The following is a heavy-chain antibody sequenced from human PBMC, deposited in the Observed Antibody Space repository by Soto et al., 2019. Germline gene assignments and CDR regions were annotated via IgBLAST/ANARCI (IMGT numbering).Heavy chain of an antibody. J-gene: IGHJ6*02. CDR2: ISGSGDNT. CDR1: GFTFSYYA. D-gene: IGHD4-4*01. V-gene: IGHV3-23*01. Sequence: GGSLRLSCAASGFTFSYYAMNWVRQAPGKGLEWVSGISGSGDNTYYADSVKGRFTISRDNSKSTLYLQMNSLRAEDTAVYYCANLDYSNYYNYYGMDVWGQGTTVTVSS. CDR3: ANLDYSNYYNYYGMDV.